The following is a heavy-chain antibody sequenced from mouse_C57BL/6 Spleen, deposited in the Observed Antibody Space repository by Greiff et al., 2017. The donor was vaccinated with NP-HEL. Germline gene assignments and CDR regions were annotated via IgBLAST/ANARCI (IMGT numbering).Heavy chain of an antibody. CDR2: IDPSDSYT. CDR3: ARPYYYGSSYEMNGFAY. D-gene: IGHD1-1*01. CDR1: GYTFTSYW. J-gene: IGHJ3*01. Sequence: VQLQQPGAELVMPGASVKLSCKASGYTFTSYWMHWVKQRPGQGLEWIGEIDPSDSYTNYNQKFKGKSTLTVDKSSSTAYMQLSSLTSEDSAVYYCARPYYYGSSYEMNGFAYWGQGTLVTVSA. V-gene: IGHV1-69*01.